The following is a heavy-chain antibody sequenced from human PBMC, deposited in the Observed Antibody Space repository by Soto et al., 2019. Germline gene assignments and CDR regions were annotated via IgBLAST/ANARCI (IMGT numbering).Heavy chain of an antibody. Sequence: GASVKVSCKASGGTFSTYGITWVRQASGQGLEWMGGIIPISGTIKFAQKFQGRLTITPDESTSTVYMELSSLTSEDTAVYYCASRERVDAFDVWGQGTMVTVSS. D-gene: IGHD1-26*01. CDR1: GGTFSTYG. J-gene: IGHJ3*01. CDR3: ASRERVDAFDV. V-gene: IGHV1-69*13. CDR2: IIPISGTI.